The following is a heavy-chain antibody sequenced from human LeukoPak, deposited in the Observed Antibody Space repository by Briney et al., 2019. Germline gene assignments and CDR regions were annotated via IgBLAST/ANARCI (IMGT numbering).Heavy chain of an antibody. D-gene: IGHD4-17*01. CDR1: RFTFSSYS. CDR2: INSDGSST. CDR3: ARNYGFFDY. J-gene: IGHJ4*02. V-gene: IGHV3-74*01. Sequence: GGSLRLSCAASRFTFSSYSMNWVRQAPGKGLVWVSRINSDGSSTSYADSVKGRFTISRDNAKNTLYLQMNSLRAEDTAVYYCARNYGFFDYWGQGTLVTVSS.